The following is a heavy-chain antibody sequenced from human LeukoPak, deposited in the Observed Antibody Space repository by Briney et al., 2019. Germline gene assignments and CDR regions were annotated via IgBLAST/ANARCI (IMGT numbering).Heavy chain of an antibody. Sequence: ASVKVSCKASGYTFTSYYMHWVRQAPGQGLEWMGIINPSGGSTSYAQKFQGRVTMTRDTSTSTAYMELRSLRSDDTAVYYCARAYYYDSSGYLNKYYYYYYMDVWGKGTTVTIFS. J-gene: IGHJ6*03. CDR3: ARAYYYDSSGYLNKYYYYYYMDV. V-gene: IGHV1-46*01. CDR2: INPSGGST. D-gene: IGHD3-22*01. CDR1: GYTFTSYY.